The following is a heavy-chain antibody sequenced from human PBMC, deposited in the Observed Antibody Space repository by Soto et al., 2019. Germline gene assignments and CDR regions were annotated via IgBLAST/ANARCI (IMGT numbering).Heavy chain of an antibody. Sequence: XXVKVSCKASGYTFTTYGISWVRQAPGQGLEWMGWISAYNDNTNSAQNLQGRVTMTTDTSTTTAYMELRSLRSDDTAVYYCAREYCSGGRCYGPDYWGQGTMVTVSS. D-gene: IGHD2-15*01. CDR3: AREYCSGGRCYGPDY. V-gene: IGHV1-18*01. J-gene: IGHJ4*02. CDR1: GYTFTTYG. CDR2: ISAYNDNT.